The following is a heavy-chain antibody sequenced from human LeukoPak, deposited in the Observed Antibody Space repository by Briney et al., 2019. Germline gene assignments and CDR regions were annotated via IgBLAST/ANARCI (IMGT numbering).Heavy chain of an antibody. D-gene: IGHD7-27*01. CDR1: GFTFSSYG. CDR2: IWYDGSNK. J-gene: IGHJ5*02. V-gene: IGHV3-30*02. Sequence: GGSLRLSCAASGFTFSSYGMHWLRQAPDKWLEWVAVIWYDGSNKYYADSVKGRFTISRDDSKNTLYLQMNSLRVEDTAVYYCAPLTGEPWGQGTLVTVSS. CDR3: APLTGEP.